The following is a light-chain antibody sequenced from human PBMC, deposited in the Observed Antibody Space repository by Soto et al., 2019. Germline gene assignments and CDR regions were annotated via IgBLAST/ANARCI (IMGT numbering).Light chain of an antibody. CDR3: QQYDKWPLT. CDR2: GAS. CDR1: QSVSNNY. Sequence: EIVLTQSPGTLSLSPGERATLSCRASQSVSNNYLAWYQQKPGQAPRLLIYGASNRATGIPTRFSGGGSGTDFTLTISSLQSEDFGLYFCQQYDKWPLTFGGGTKVDI. V-gene: IGKV3-20*01. J-gene: IGKJ4*01.